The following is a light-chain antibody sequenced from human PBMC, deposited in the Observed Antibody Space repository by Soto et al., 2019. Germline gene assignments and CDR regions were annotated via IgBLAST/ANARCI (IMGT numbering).Light chain of an antibody. CDR1: SSDVGGYNF. Sequence: QPVLTQPASVSGSPGQSITISCTGTSSDVGGYNFVSWYQQHPDKAPKLMIYDVSDRPSGVSNRFSGSKSGNTASLTISGLQAEDEADYYCTSYTRSRTLVFGGGTKLTVL. V-gene: IGLV2-14*01. CDR2: DVS. J-gene: IGLJ2*01. CDR3: TSYTRSRTLV.